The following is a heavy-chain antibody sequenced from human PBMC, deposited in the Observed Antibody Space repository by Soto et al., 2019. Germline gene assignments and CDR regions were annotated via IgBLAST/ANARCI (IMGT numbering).Heavy chain of an antibody. CDR2: IYWDDDK. Sequence: QITLKESGPTLVKPTQTLTLTCTFSGFSLSTSGVGVGWIRQPPGKALEWLALIYWDDDKWYSPSLKSRLTVTKDTSKSQVVLTMTNLYPVDTATYYCAHSPPSTSLRRWFDPWGQGTLVTVSS. V-gene: IGHV2-5*02. J-gene: IGHJ5*02. CDR1: GFSLSTSGVG. D-gene: IGHD2-2*01. CDR3: AHSPPSTSLRRWFDP.